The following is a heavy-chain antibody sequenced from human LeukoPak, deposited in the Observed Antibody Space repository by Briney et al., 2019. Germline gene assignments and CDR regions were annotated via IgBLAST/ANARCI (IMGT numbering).Heavy chain of an antibody. J-gene: IGHJ6*02. V-gene: IGHV3-15*05. CDR3: TTDRRPHLDV. CDR1: GFTFSNAW. CDR2: IKSKTDGGTT. Sequence: GGSLRLSCATSGFTFSNAWMSWVRQAPGKGLEWVGRIKSKTDGGTTDYAAPAKGRFTISRDDSKNTLYLQMNSLKIEDTAVYYCTTDRRPHLDVWGQGTTVTVSS.